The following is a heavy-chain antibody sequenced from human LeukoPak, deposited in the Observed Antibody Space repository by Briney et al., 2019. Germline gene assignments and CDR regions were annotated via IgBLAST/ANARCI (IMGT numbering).Heavy chain of an antibody. D-gene: IGHD3-10*01. CDR2: INHSGST. CDR1: GGSFSGYY. V-gene: IGHV4-34*01. J-gene: IGHJ4*02. CDR3: ARGSAGRYFDY. Sequence: SETLSLTCAVYGGSFSGYYWSWIRQPPGKGREWIGEINHSGSTNYNPSLKSRVTISVDTSKNQFSLKLSSVTAADTAVYYCARGSAGRYFDYWGQGTLVTVSS.